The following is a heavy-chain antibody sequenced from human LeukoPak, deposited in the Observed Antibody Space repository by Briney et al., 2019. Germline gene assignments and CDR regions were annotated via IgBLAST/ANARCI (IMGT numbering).Heavy chain of an antibody. J-gene: IGHJ4*02. D-gene: IGHD3-9*01. V-gene: IGHV3-53*05. CDR2: IYSGGST. Sequence: GGSLRLSCAASGFTVSSNYMSWVRQAPGKGLEWVSVIYSGGSTYYADSVKGRFTISRDNSKNTVYLQLNSLRPDDTAMYYCAKDKGTYTLTGYYLDSWGQGILVTVSS. CDR3: AKDKGTYTLTGYYLDS. CDR1: GFTVSSNY.